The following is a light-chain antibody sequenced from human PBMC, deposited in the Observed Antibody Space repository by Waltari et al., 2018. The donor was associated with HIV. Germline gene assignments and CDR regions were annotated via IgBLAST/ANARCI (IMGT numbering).Light chain of an antibody. CDR3: GTWDSSLNSWE. V-gene: IGLV1-51*01. Sequence: QSVLTQPPSVSAAPGQKVTISCSGATFNIGNQSVSWFQQLPGTAPKLLIYDTNKRPSGISDRFSGSKSGTSATLGITGLQTGDEADYYCGTWDSSLNSWEFGGGTKLTVL. J-gene: IGLJ3*02. CDR1: TFNIGNQS. CDR2: DTN.